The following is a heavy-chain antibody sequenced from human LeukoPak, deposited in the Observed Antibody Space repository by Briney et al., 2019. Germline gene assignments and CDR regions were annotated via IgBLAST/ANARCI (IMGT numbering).Heavy chain of an antibody. D-gene: IGHD7-27*01. CDR1: GFTFSNYV. V-gene: IGHV3-7*01. Sequence: GGSLRLSCAASGFTFSNYVMSWVRQAPGKGLEWVANIKQDGSERYYVDSVKGRFTISGDNSKNSLYLQMNSLRAEDTAVYYCARTRIPWGSLDFWGQGTLVTVSS. J-gene: IGHJ4*02. CDR3: ARTRIPWGSLDF. CDR2: IKQDGSER.